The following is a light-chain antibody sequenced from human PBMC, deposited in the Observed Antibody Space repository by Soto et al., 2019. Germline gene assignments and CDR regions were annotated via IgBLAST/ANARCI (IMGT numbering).Light chain of an antibody. V-gene: IGKV3-20*01. CDR1: QSVSSSY. CDR2: GAS. Sequence: EIVLTQSPGTLSLSPGERATLSCRASQSVSSSYLAWYQQKPGQAPRLLIYGASSRATGIPDRLSGSGSGTDSTLTISRLEPEDFEVYYCQQYGSSPLTFGGGTKVELK. J-gene: IGKJ4*01. CDR3: QQYGSSPLT.